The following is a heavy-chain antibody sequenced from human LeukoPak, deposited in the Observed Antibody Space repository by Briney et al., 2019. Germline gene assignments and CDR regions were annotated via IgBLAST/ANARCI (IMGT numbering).Heavy chain of an antibody. V-gene: IGHV1-18*04. CDR2: ISDYNGNT. J-gene: IGHJ4*02. D-gene: IGHD3-9*01. CDR1: GYTLTSNG. Sequence: ASMKVSCKASGYTLTSNGISWVRQAPGQGLEWMGWISDYNGNTNYAQKFQGRVTMTTDTSTSTAYMELRSLRSDETAVYYCARWRGANVLRYFDYEMEPAAPSGHFDYWGQGTLVTVSS. CDR3: ARWRGANVLRYFDYEMEPAAPSGHFDY.